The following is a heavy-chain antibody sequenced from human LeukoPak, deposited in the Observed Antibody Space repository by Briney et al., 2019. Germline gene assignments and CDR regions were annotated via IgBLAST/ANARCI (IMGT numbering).Heavy chain of an antibody. CDR1: GGSISSYY. Sequence: ETLSLTCTVSGGSISSYYWSWVRQAPGKGLEWVSVIYSGGSTYYADSVKGRFTISRDNSKNTLYLQMNSLRAEDTAVYYCAREGRRLLEWLFPYYYGMDVWGQGTTVTVSS. D-gene: IGHD3-3*01. CDR3: AREGRRLLEWLFPYYYGMDV. V-gene: IGHV3-66*01. J-gene: IGHJ6*02. CDR2: IYSGGST.